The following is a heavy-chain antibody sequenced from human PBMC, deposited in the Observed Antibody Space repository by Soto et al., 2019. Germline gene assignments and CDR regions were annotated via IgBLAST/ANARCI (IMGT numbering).Heavy chain of an antibody. D-gene: IGHD2-15*01. CDR2: TSPIFGSG. J-gene: IGHJ4*02. CDR1: GGTFSTNP. CDR3: ARRQSGGFHRYFNS. Sequence: QVQLVQSGAEVKMPGSSVKVSCKASGGTFSTNPISWVRQAPGQGLEWMGGTSPIFGSGSSSQTFHGRLTVTADKSTNPAYMDLSNLTSGDTAVYYCARRQSGGFHRYFNSWGQGTLVTVSS. V-gene: IGHV1-69*06.